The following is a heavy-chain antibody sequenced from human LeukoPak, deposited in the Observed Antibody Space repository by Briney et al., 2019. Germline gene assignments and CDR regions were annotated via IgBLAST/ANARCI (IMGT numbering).Heavy chain of an antibody. CDR2: IIPIFGTA. D-gene: IGHD6-19*01. CDR3: ARFAVHRRLAVAGQFGLDY. CDR1: GGTFSSYA. Sequence: VASVKVSCKASGGTFSSYAISWVRQAPGQGLEWMGGIIPIFGTANYAQKFQGRVTITADKSTSTAYMELSSLRSEDTAVYYCARFAVHRRLAVAGQFGLDYWGQGTLVTVSS. V-gene: IGHV1-69*06. J-gene: IGHJ4*02.